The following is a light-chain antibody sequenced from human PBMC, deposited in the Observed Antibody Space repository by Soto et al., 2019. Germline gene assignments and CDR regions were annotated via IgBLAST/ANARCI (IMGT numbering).Light chain of an antibody. CDR3: KQNGSDPPT. J-gene: IGKJ5*01. CDR1: QIVSNNY. Sequence: EIVLTQSPGTLSLSPGERATLSCRASQIVSNNYLAWYQQKPGRAPRLLIYGASTRATGIPDRFSASGSGTDFALTIARREPEDFGVKNFKQNGSDPPTFGQGTRLKIK. CDR2: GAS. V-gene: IGKV3-20*01.